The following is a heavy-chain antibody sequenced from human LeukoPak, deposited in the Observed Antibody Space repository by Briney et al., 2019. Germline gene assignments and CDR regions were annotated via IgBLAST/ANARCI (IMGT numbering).Heavy chain of an antibody. D-gene: IGHD2-15*01. V-gene: IGHV4-4*07. J-gene: IGHJ4*02. CDR2: IYHSGST. CDR1: GCSISSYC. Sequence: PSETLSLTCTVSGCSISSYCWSWIRQPAGKGLEWIGCIYHSGSTKYNPSLKSRVTISVDKSSNQFSLNLTSVTAADTAVYYCARDGNGSRAFDFWGPRTLVTVFS. CDR3: ARDGNGSRAFDF.